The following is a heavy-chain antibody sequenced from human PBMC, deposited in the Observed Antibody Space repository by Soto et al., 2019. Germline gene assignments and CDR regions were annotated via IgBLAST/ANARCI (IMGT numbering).Heavy chain of an antibody. V-gene: IGHV3-74*01. J-gene: IGHJ4*02. CDR2: IDIAGSTT. Sequence: GSLRLSCAASGFTFSSCWMHWVRQTPGKGLVWVSRIDIAGSTTTYADSVKGRFTISRDNAKNTLYLQMNSLRAEDTAVYYCARDQTVAGPTTFDYCGQGTLVTVSS. CDR1: GFTFSSCW. CDR3: ARDQTVAGPTTFDY. D-gene: IGHD6-19*01.